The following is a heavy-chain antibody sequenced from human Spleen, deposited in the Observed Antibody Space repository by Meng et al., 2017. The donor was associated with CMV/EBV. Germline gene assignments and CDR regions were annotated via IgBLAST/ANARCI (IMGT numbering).Heavy chain of an antibody. CDR3: ARDLDCTTTSCARGNH. CDR2: IWYDGSNK. D-gene: IGHD2-2*01. CDR1: GLTFSSYG. Sequence: GESLKISCAASGLTFSSYGMHWVRQAPGKGLEWVAVIWYDGSNKYYADSVKGRFTISRDNSKNTMYLQMSSLRAEDTALYYCARDLDCTTTSCARGNHWGQGTLVTVSS. J-gene: IGHJ4*02. V-gene: IGHV3-33*01.